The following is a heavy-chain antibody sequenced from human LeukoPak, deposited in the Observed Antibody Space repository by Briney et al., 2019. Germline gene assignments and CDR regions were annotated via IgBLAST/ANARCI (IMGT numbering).Heavy chain of an antibody. D-gene: IGHD1-1*01. CDR3: AREWNAYFDY. CDR1: GGSISSSSYY. Sequence: SETLSLTCTVSGGSISSSSYYWGWLRQPPGKGLEWIGSIYYSGSTYYNPSLKSRVTISVDTSKNQFSLKLSSVTAADTAVYYCAREWNAYFDYWGQGTLVTVSS. CDR2: IYYSGST. J-gene: IGHJ4*02. V-gene: IGHV4-39*07.